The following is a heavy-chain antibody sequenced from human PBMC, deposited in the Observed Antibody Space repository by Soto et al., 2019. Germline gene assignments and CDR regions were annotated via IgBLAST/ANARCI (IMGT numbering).Heavy chain of an antibody. CDR1: GSSVSSSEVG. D-gene: IGHD6-6*01. V-gene: IGHV2-5*02. CDR3: VHTQRRSYHFEY. J-gene: IGHJ4*02. Sequence: QITLKESGPTLVTPTQTLTLTCTLSGSSVSSSEVGVGWLRQPPGKALEWLALIYWDDDKRYSPSLKSRLTITKKTSKNQVVLTMASVDPVDPATYFCVHTQRRSYHFEYWGQRMLVTVSS. CDR2: IYWDDDK.